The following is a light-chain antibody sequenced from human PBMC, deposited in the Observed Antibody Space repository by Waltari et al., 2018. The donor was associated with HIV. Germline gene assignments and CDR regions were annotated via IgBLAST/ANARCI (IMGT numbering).Light chain of an antibody. V-gene: IGLV1-51*01. CDR3: GTWDSSLSAVV. CDR1: SSNIGNNY. CDR2: DND. J-gene: IGLJ2*01. Sequence: QSVLTQSPSVSAAPGQKVTISCSGGSSNIGNNYVSWYQHLPGTAPKLLIYDNDKRHSVIPDRFSASKSGTSATLGITGLQTGDEADYYCGTWDSSLSAVVFGGGTKLTVL.